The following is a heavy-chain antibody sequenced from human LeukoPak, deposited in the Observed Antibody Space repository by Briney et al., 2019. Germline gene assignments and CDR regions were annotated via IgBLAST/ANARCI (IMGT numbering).Heavy chain of an antibody. Sequence: GGSLRLSCAASGFTFSSYAMSWVRQAPGKGLEWVSAISGSGGSTYYADSVKGRITISRDNSKNTLYLQMNSLRAEDTAVYYCAKDRSGYVSFDYWGQGTLVTVSS. D-gene: IGHD5-12*01. CDR3: AKDRSGYVSFDY. J-gene: IGHJ4*02. CDR1: GFTFSSYA. CDR2: ISGSGGST. V-gene: IGHV3-23*01.